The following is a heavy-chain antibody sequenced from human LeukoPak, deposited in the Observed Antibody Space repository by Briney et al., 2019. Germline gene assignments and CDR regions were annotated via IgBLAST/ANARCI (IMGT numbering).Heavy chain of an antibody. CDR1: GFTFSSYA. V-gene: IGHV3-23*01. J-gene: IGHJ3*02. CDR2: ISGSGGST. D-gene: IGHD6-13*01. CDR3: AKDQQLSRAFDI. Sequence: GGSLRLSCAASGFTFSSYAMSWVRQAPGKGLEWVSAISGSGGSTYYADSVEGRFTISRDNSKNTLYLQMNSLRAEDTAVYYCAKDQQLSRAFDIWGQGTMVTVSS.